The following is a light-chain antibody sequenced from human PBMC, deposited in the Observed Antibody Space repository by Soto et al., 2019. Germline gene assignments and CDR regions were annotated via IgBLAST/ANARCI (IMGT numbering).Light chain of an antibody. V-gene: IGKV3-20*01. Sequence: DIELTQSPGSLSLSPGERATLSCRSSQSVSNNYLAWYQQKPGQAPSLLIYAASNRATGIPGRFSSSWSGTYFTLTSSRLEQEDVTVYYCQQSSNSTPTFGQGTKVDIK. J-gene: IGKJ1*01. CDR2: AAS. CDR3: QQSSNSTPT. CDR1: QSVSNNY.